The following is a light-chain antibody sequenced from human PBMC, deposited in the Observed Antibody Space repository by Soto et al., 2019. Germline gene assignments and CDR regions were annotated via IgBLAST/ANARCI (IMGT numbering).Light chain of an antibody. CDR2: DAS. Sequence: EVVMRQSPATLYVSPVECSTLSFSAIQGIGDTLAWYQHKPGQAPRLLIYDASNRATGIPARFSGSGSGTEFTLTITSLQSEDFAVYYCQQYNNWPPTWTFGQGTKVDIK. CDR3: QQYNNWPPTWT. V-gene: IGKV3D-15*01. J-gene: IGKJ1*01. CDR1: QGIGDT.